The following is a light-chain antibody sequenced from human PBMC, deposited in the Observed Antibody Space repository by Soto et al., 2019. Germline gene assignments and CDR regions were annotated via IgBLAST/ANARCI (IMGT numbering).Light chain of an antibody. CDR1: QSVSGN. J-gene: IGKJ1*01. CDR2: DAS. Sequence: IMTQSPDTLSVSPGQGATLSCRASQSVSGNLAWYQQKPGQTPKLLIYDASTRASGVPAKFSGSGFGTQFTLTISNXQSGDFGIYYCQQYNNRPQTFGQGTKVDIK. V-gene: IGKV3-15*01. CDR3: QQYNNRPQT.